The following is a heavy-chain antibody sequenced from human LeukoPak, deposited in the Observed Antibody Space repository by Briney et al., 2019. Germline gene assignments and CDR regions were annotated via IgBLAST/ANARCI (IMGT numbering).Heavy chain of an antibody. D-gene: IGHD3-3*01. CDR1: GYSFTSYW. Sequence: GESLKISCKGSGYSFTSYWIGWVRQMPGKGLGWMGIIYPGDSDTRYSPSFQGQATISADKSISTAYLQWSSLKASDTAMYYCARHIWGRDFWSGYRDWGQGTLVTVSS. V-gene: IGHV5-51*01. CDR3: ARHIWGRDFWSGYRD. J-gene: IGHJ4*02. CDR2: IYPGDSDT.